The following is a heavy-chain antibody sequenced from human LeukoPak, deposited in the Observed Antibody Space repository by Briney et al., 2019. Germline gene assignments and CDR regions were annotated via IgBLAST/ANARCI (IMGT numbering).Heavy chain of an antibody. CDR1: GFTFSSYA. CDR2: ISGSGGST. J-gene: IGHJ4*02. Sequence: GGSLRLSCAASGFTFSSYAMSWVHQAPGKGLEWVSAISGSGGSTYYADSVKGRFTISRDNSKNTLYLQMNSLRAEDTAVYYCAKAVKDFWSGYYPFDYWGQGTLVTVSS. CDR3: AKAVKDFWSGYYPFDY. D-gene: IGHD3-3*01. V-gene: IGHV3-23*01.